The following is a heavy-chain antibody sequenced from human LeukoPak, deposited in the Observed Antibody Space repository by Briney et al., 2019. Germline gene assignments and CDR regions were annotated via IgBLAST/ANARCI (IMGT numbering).Heavy chain of an antibody. Sequence: ASVKVSCKASGYTFTSYDINWVRQATGQGLEWMGWMNPNSGNTGYARKFQGRVTMTRNTSISTAYMELSSLRSEDTAVYYCARLKGGYSYGYFYYYYGMDVWGQGTTVTVSS. D-gene: IGHD5-18*01. CDR1: GYTFTSYD. J-gene: IGHJ6*02. V-gene: IGHV1-8*01. CDR3: ARLKGGYSYGYFYYYYGMDV. CDR2: MNPNSGNT.